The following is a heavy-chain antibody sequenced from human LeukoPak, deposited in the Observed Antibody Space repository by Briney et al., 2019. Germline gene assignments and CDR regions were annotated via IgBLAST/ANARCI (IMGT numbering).Heavy chain of an antibody. V-gene: IGHV1-69*13. Sequence: SVKVSCKASGGTFSSYAISWVRQAPGQGLEWMGGIIPIFGTANYAQKFQGRVTITADESTSTAYMELSSLRSEDTAVYYCASGRKSDYGDYGSFDYWGQGTLVTVSS. J-gene: IGHJ4*02. D-gene: IGHD4-17*01. CDR1: GGTFSSYA. CDR3: ASGRKSDYGDYGSFDY. CDR2: IIPIFGTA.